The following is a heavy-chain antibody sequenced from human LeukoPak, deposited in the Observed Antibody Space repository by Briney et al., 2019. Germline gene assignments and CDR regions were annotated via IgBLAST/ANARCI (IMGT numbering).Heavy chain of an antibody. J-gene: IGHJ4*02. D-gene: IGHD3-10*01. CDR3: ARAKGLGEPDDY. CDR1: GGSISSSYYH. CDR2: IYYSGST. V-gene: IGHV4-39*07. Sequence: PSETLSLTCTVSGGSISSSYYHWGWIRQPPGRGLEWIGSIYYSGSTYYNPSLKSRVTISVDTSKNQFSLKLSSVTAADTAVYYCARAKGLGEPDDYWGQGTLVTVSS.